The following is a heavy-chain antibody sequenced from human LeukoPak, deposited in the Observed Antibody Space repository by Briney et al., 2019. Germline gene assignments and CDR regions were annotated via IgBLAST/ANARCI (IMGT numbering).Heavy chain of an antibody. CDR2: IYYSAST. V-gene: IGHV4-59*01. CDR3: ARLSGSGSYYRETQVFDY. Sequence: SETLSLICTVSGGSISSYYWSWIRQPPGKGLEWIGYIYYSASTNYNPSLKSRVTISVDTSKNQFSLRLSSVTAADTAVYYCARLSGSGSYYRETQVFDYWGQGTLVTVSS. CDR1: GGSISSYY. J-gene: IGHJ4*02. D-gene: IGHD3-10*01.